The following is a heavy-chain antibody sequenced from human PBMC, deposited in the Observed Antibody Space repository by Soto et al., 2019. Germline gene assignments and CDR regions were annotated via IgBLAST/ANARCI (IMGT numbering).Heavy chain of an antibody. V-gene: IGHV1-69*02. CDR1: RGTFSSYT. CDR2: IIPILGIA. J-gene: IGHJ4*02. Sequence: QVQLVQSGAEVKKPGSSVKVSCKASRGTFSSYTISWVRQAPGQGLEWMGRIIPILGIANYAQKFQGRVTITADKSTSTAYRELSSLRSEDTAVYYWARTTIGQSDYWGQGTLVTVSS. D-gene: IGHD1-26*01. CDR3: ARTTIGQSDY.